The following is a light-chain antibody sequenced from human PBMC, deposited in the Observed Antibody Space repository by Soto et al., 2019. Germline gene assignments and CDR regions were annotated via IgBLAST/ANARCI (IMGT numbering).Light chain of an antibody. CDR3: QQYNNWPPRAYT. CDR1: QSVSSN. Sequence: EIVMTQSPATLSVSPGERATLSCRASQSVSSNLAWYQQKPGQAPRLLIYGASTRATGIPARFSGNGSGTEFTLTISSLQSEDFAVYYCQQYNNWPPRAYTFGQGTKLEIK. J-gene: IGKJ2*01. CDR2: GAS. V-gene: IGKV3-15*01.